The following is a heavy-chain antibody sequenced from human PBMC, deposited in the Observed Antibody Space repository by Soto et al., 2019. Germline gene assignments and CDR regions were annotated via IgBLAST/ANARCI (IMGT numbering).Heavy chain of an antibody. V-gene: IGHV3-48*03. CDR3: AREGSYDTMDY. Sequence: GGSLRLSCTASGFTFGNYAVTWVRLAPGKGLEWVSYISSSGSTVYHADSVEGRLTISRDNAKNSLFLQMNSLRAEDTALYYCAREGSYDTMDYWGLGTLVTVSS. J-gene: IGHJ4*02. CDR2: ISSSGSTV. D-gene: IGHD3-22*01. CDR1: GFTFGNYA.